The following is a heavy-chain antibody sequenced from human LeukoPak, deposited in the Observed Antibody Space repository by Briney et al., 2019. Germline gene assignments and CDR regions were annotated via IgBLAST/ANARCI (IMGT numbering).Heavy chain of an antibody. CDR2: INHSGST. Sequence: KPSETLSLTCAVYGGSFSGYYWSWIRQPPGKGLEWIGEINHSGSTNYNPSLKSRVTISVDTSKNQFSLKLSSVTAADTAVYYCASLTMVRGVKADYWGQGTLVTVSS. V-gene: IGHV4-34*01. J-gene: IGHJ4*02. CDR3: ASLTMVRGVKADY. CDR1: GGSFSGYY. D-gene: IGHD3-10*01.